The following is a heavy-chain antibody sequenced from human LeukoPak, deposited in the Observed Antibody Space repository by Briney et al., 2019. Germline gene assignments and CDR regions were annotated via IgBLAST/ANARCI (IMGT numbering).Heavy chain of an antibody. CDR1: GFTFSSYG. V-gene: IGHV3-30*18. J-gene: IGHJ4*02. Sequence: GGSLRLSCAASGFTFSSYGMHWVRQAPAKGLEWVAVISNDGRSIYYADSVKGRFTISRDNSKNTLYPQVNSLRAEDTAVYSCAKEACSGSCHSDYFDYWGLGTLVTVSS. CDR2: ISNDGRSI. CDR3: AKEACSGSCHSDYFDY. D-gene: IGHD2-15*01.